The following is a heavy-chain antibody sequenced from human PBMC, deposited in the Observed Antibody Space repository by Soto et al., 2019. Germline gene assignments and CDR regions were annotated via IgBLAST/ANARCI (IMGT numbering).Heavy chain of an antibody. D-gene: IGHD2-15*01. CDR2: IIPIFGTA. V-gene: IGHV1-69*06. CDR1: GGTFSSFA. J-gene: IGHJ6*02. CDR3: TKRYCSGGSCYSGDYYYGMDV. Sequence: SVEVSLRASGGTFSSFAISWVRQAPGQGLEWMGGIIPIFGTANYAQKFQGRVTITADKSTSTAYMELSSLRSEDTAVYYCTKRYCSGGSCYSGDYYYGMDVWGQGTTVTVSS.